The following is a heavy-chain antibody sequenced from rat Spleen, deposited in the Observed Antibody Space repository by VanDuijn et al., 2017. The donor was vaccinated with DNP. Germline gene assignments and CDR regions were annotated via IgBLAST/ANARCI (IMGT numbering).Heavy chain of an antibody. J-gene: IGHJ4*01. CDR3: AKDGDYGFVMDA. Sequence: RKGLEWIAEINKDSSTIKYTPSLKEKLTISRDNAQNTLYLQMSKLGSEDTAIYYCAKDGDYGFVMDAWGQGTSVTVSS. V-gene: IGHV4-2*01. D-gene: IGHD1-11*01. CDR2: INKDSSTI.